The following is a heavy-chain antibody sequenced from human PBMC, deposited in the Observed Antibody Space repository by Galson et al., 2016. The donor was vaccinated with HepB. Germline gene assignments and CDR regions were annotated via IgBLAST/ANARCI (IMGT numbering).Heavy chain of an antibody. V-gene: IGHV3-33*06. Sequence: SLRLSCAVSGFRLSDYGMHWVRQTPDKGLEWLSVIWYDESEKYYADSVKGRFTISRDNAKKTLYLQMHSLRVEDTGMDYWAKDLEVRMATKYYFEYWGLGTLVTV. CDR1: GFRLSDYG. D-gene: IGHD5-24*01. CDR2: IWYDESEK. CDR3: AKDLEVRMATKYYFEY. J-gene: IGHJ4*02.